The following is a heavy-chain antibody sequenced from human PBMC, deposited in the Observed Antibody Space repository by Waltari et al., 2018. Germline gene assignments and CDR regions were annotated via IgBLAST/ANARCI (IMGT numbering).Heavy chain of an antibody. V-gene: IGHV3-30*02. J-gene: IGHJ4*02. CDR2: LRYDGSNT. Sequence: QVQLVESGGGGVQPGGSLRLSWAGSGVTLSSYGMHWVRPAPGKGLGWLAFLRYDGSNTYYADSVKCRFPISRDNSQTTLYLHMNSLRAEDTAVYYCAKTGEGYFDYWGQGTLVTVSS. CDR1: GVTLSSYG. CDR3: AKTGEGYFDY. D-gene: IGHD7-27*01.